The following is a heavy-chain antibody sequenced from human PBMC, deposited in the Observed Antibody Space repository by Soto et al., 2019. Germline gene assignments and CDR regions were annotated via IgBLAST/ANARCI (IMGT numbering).Heavy chain of an antibody. CDR2: ISYDGSTK. V-gene: IGHV3-30*14. CDR1: GFTFSSYA. J-gene: IGHJ5*02. CDR3: ARPWAKTGTPQRAVYSNWFDP. D-gene: IGHD1-7*01. Sequence: QVQLVESGGGVVQPGRSLRLSCAASGFTFSSYAMHWVRQAPGKGLEWVAVISYDGSTKYYADSVKSRFTISRDNSKNTLYLQLNSLRAEDPAVYYCARPWAKTGTPQRAVYSNWFDPWGQGTLVTVSS.